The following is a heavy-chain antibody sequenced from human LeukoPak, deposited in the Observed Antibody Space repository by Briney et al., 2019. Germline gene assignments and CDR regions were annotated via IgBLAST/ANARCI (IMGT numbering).Heavy chain of an antibody. CDR3: AKSLIPPSPHSSSWDY. CDR1: GFTFSSYA. Sequence: PGGSLRLSCAASGFTFSSYAMSWVRQAPGKGLEWVSAISGSGGSTYYADSVKGRFTISRDNSKHTLYLQMNSLRAEDTAVYYCAKSLIPPSPHSSSWDYWGQGPLVTVSS. V-gene: IGHV3-23*01. D-gene: IGHD6-6*01. CDR2: ISGSGGST. J-gene: IGHJ4*02.